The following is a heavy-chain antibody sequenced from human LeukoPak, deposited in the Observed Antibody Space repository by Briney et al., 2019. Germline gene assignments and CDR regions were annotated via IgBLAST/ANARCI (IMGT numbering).Heavy chain of an antibody. Sequence: SGGSLRLSCAASGFTFSSYAMSWVRQAPGKGLEWVSAISGSGGSTYYADSVKGRFTISRDNSKNTLFLQMNSLRAEDTAVYYCAKDEVLMVYALLPSMIDYWGQGTLVTVSS. V-gene: IGHV3-23*01. J-gene: IGHJ4*02. D-gene: IGHD2-8*01. CDR3: AKDEVLMVYALLPSMIDY. CDR2: ISGSGGST. CDR1: GFTFSSYA.